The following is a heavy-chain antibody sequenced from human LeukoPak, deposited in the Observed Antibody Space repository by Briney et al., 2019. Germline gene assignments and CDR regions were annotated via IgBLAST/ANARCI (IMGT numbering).Heavy chain of an antibody. J-gene: IGHJ4*02. D-gene: IGHD6-13*01. V-gene: IGHV3-23*01. Sequence: GGSLRLSCAASGFTLRSYGMTWVRQAPGKGLEWVSAISGSGGSTYYADSVKGRFTISRDNSKNTLYLQMNSLGAEDTAVYYCAKVERQLGDDYWGQGTLVTVSS. CDR3: AKVERQLGDDY. CDR2: ISGSGGST. CDR1: GFTLRSYG.